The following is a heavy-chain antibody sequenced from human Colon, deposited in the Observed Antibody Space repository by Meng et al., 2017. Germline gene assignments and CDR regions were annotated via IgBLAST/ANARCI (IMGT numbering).Heavy chain of an antibody. J-gene: IGHJ4*02. Sequence: GETLTLSCAVSGFVFRGYWMGWVRQAPGKGLEWVANIKQDGSETSYVGSVEGRFTISRDNAKNPLYLQLNNTRAEDTAVYYCVRLGGYSYGYFDYWGQGTLVTVSS. CDR2: IKQDGSET. V-gene: IGHV3-7*01. D-gene: IGHD5-18*01. CDR1: GFVFRGYW. CDR3: VRLGGYSYGYFDY.